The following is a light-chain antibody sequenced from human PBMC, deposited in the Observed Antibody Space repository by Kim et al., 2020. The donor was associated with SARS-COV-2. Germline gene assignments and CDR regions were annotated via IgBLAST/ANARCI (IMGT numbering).Light chain of an antibody. J-gene: IGKJ1*01. V-gene: IGKV3-20*01. Sequence: SPGKSATRSCRASQSIRNRYLAWYQQKPGQAPRLLIYGASSRATGIPDRFTGSGSGGDFILTISRLEPEDFAVYYCQQYGGSPETFGQGTKVEFK. CDR3: QQYGGSPET. CDR1: QSIRNRY. CDR2: GAS.